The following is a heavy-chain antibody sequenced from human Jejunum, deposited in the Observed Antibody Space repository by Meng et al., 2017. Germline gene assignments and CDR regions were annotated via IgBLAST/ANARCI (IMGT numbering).Heavy chain of an antibody. CDR2: IYSGGDT. CDR1: GFTVGRSY. D-gene: IGHD2-21*02. Sequence: GGSLRLSCAASGFTVGRSYMTWVRQAPGKGLEWVPLIYSGGDTDYADSVKGRFTISRDNSKNTLYLQMNSLRAEDTAIYYCARDCGGDCFHAFDLWGHGTMVTVSS. J-gene: IGHJ3*01. CDR3: ARDCGGDCFHAFDL. V-gene: IGHV3-66*01.